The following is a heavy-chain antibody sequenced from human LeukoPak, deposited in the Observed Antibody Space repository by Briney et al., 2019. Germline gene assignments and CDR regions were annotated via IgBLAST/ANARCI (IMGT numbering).Heavy chain of an antibody. CDR3: VGVRFLEWLGDAFDI. CDR1: GFTFSSYA. CDR2: ISYDGSNK. V-gene: IGHV3-30-3*01. J-gene: IGHJ3*02. Sequence: GGSLRLSCAASGFTFSSYAMHWVRQAPGKGLEWVAVISYDGSNKYYADSVKGRFTISRDNSKNTLYLQMNSLRAEDTAVCYCVGVRFLEWLGDAFDIWGQGTMVTVSS. D-gene: IGHD3-3*01.